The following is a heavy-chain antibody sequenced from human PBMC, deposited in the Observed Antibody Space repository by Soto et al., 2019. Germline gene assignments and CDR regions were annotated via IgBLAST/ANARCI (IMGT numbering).Heavy chain of an antibody. CDR1: GGSFSGYY. CDR3: ARGRGGGDFDY. Sequence: QVQLQQWGAGLLKPSETLSLTCAVYGGSFSGYYWSWIRQPPGKGLEWMGEINHSGSTNYNPSLKSRVTISVDTAKTQFSLKLSSVTAADTAVYYCARGRGGGDFDYWGQGTLVTVSS. J-gene: IGHJ4*02. CDR2: INHSGST. V-gene: IGHV4-34*01. D-gene: IGHD3-16*01.